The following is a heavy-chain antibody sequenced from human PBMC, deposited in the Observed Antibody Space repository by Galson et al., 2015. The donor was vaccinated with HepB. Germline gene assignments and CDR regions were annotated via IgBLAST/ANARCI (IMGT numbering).Heavy chain of an antibody. CDR2: AYYRSKWYN. CDR1: GDSVSSNIDA. CDR3: ARERDLRDPNYYYHYMDV. J-gene: IGHJ6*03. D-gene: IGHD3-16*01. Sequence: CAISGDSVSSNIDAWTWIRQSPSRGLEWLGRAYYRSKWYNDYAPSLKSRITINADVSKNRFSLQLNSVTPEDTAVYYCARERDLRDPNYYYHYMDVWGKGTTVTVSS. V-gene: IGHV6-1*01.